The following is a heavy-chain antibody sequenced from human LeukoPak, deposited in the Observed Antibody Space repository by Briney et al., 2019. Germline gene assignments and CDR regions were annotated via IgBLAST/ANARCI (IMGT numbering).Heavy chain of an antibody. J-gene: IGHJ4*02. D-gene: IGHD2-21*02. CDR1: GFTFTQYG. V-gene: IGHV3-33*06. CDR2: IWYDGSIK. CDR3: AKVARRGEVVTAPPGVPDY. Sequence: GGSLTLSCAASGFTFTQYGMHWVRQAPGRGLEWVAVIWYDGSIKYHADSVRGRFTISRDNSKNTLFLQMNNLRADDTAVYYCAKVARRGEVVTAPPGVPDYWGQGTLVTVSS.